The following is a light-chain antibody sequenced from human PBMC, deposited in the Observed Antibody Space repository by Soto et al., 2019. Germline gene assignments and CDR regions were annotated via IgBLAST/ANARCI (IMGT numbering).Light chain of an antibody. CDR1: QSISRY. Sequence: DIQMTQSPSSLSASVGDRVTITCRTSQSISRYLNWYQQKPGRAPKLLIYGASTLESGVPSRFSGSGSGTDFTLTISSLQPEDFATYYCQQSYSTPLTFGGGTKVDIK. J-gene: IGKJ4*01. V-gene: IGKV1-39*01. CDR2: GAS. CDR3: QQSYSTPLT.